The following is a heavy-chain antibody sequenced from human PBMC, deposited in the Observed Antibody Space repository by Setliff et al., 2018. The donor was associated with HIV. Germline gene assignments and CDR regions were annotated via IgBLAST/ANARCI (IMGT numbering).Heavy chain of an antibody. J-gene: IGHJ6*03. CDR2: INHSGST. D-gene: IGHD5-12*01. CDR3: ARGRGYSGYYYYYYYMDV. CDR1: GGSFSGYY. V-gene: IGHV4-34*01. Sequence: PSETLSLTCAVYGGSFSGYYWSWIRQPPGKGLEWIGEINHSGSTNYNPSLKSRVTISVGTSKNQFSLKLSSVTAADTAAYYCARGRGYSGYYYYYYYMDVWGKGTTVTVSS.